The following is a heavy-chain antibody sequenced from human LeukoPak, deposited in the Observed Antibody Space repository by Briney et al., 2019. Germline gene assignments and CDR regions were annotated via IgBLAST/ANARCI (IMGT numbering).Heavy chain of an antibody. J-gene: IGHJ4*02. D-gene: IGHD3-10*01. CDR2: ISSSSSYI. V-gene: IGHV3-21*04. CDR3: AKDLEKIITMVRGVIDY. Sequence: PGGSLRLSCAASGFTFSSYSMNWVRQAPGKGLEWVSSISSSSSYIYYADSVKGRFTISRDNAKNSLYLQMNSLRAEDTAVYYCAKDLEKIITMVRGVIDYWGQGTLVTVSS. CDR1: GFTFSSYS.